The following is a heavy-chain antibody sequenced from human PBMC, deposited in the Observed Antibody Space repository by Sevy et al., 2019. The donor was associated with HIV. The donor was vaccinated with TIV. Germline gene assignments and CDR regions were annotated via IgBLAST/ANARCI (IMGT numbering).Heavy chain of an antibody. D-gene: IGHD2-21*01. CDR2: IQYDGSNK. J-gene: IGHJ4*02. V-gene: IGHV3-30*02. CDR1: GFSYSSYG. CDR3: VKEGGGEGGDH. Sequence: GGFLRLSCAASGFSYSSYGMHWVRQAPGKGLEWMAYIQYDGSNKDYADSVKGRFTISRDNSKNRLDLQMNSLRVEDTAVYYSVKEGGGEGGDHWGQGTLVTVSS.